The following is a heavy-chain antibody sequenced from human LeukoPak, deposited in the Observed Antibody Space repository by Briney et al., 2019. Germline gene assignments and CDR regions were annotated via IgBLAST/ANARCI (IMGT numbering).Heavy chain of an antibody. CDR2: ISYDGSNK. CDR1: GFTFSSYA. Sequence: TGGSLRLSCAASGFTFSSYAMHWVRQAPGKGLEWVAVISYDGSNKYYADSVKGRLTISRDNSKNTLYLQMNSLRAEDTAVYYCAREPRGHDAFDIWGQGTMVTVSS. CDR3: AREPRGHDAFDI. V-gene: IGHV3-30-3*01. J-gene: IGHJ3*02.